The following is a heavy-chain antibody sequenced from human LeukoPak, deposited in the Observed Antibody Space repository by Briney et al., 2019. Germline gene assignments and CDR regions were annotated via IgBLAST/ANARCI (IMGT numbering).Heavy chain of an antibody. Sequence: GGSLRLSCAASGFTFSRFAMNWVRQAPGKGLEWVSGISDRGVSTYYADSVKGRFTISRDNSKNTLYLQMNSLRAEDTAVYYCATRGYWGQGTLVTVSS. V-gene: IGHV3-23*01. J-gene: IGHJ4*02. CDR1: GFTFSRFA. CDR2: ISDRGVST. CDR3: ATRGY.